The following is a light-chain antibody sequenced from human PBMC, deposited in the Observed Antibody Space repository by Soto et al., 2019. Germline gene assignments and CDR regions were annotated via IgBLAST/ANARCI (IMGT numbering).Light chain of an antibody. V-gene: IGKV1-13*02. J-gene: IGKJ4*01. CDR3: QQFSAYPLT. CDR2: ETS. CDR1: QGINTS. Sequence: AIQLTQSPSSLSASVGDRVTITCRASQGINTSVAWYQQKPGKDPKLLIYETSNLASGVSLRFSGSGSGTQFTLTIGSLQPEDFATYLCQQFSAYPLTFGGGTKVEVK.